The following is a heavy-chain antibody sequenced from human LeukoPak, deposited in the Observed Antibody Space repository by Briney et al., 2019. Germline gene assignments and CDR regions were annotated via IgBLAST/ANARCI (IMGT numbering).Heavy chain of an antibody. V-gene: IGHV3-20*04. J-gene: IGHJ4*02. D-gene: IGHD3-22*01. CDR3: ARVPHYYDSSGYYFDY. Sequence: GGSLRLSCAASGFTFDDYGMSWVRQAPGKGLEWVSGINWNGGSTGYADSVKGRFTISRDNAKSSLYLQMNSLRAEDTALYYCARVPHYYDSSGYYFDYWGQGTLVTVSS. CDR1: GFTFDDYG. CDR2: INWNGGST.